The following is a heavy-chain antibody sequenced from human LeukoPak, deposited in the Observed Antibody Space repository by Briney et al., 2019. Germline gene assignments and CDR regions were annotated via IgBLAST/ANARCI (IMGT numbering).Heavy chain of an antibody. CDR2: ISAYNGNT. D-gene: IGHD3-16*01. CDR1: GGTFSSYA. V-gene: IGHV1-18*01. Sequence: GSSVKVSCKASGGTFSSYAISWVRQAPGQGLEWMGWISAYNGNTNYAQKLQGRVTMTTDTSTSTAYMELRSLRSDDTAVYYCASNWHLYDAFDIWGQGTMVTVSS. CDR3: ASNWHLYDAFDI. J-gene: IGHJ3*02.